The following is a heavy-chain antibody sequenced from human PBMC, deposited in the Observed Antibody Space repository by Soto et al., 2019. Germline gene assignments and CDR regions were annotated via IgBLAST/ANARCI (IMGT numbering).Heavy chain of an antibody. Sequence: SVKVSCKASGGPYNSFAISWVRQAPGQGLEWIGGIIPAFGTATYAQKFKGRVTITAEESTSTAYMELSSLTSEDTAVYYCARFLGGAGSYYDGQNYNYYNGMDVWGQGTTVTVSS. V-gene: IGHV1-69*13. D-gene: IGHD3-10*01. J-gene: IGHJ6*02. CDR2: IIPAFGTA. CDR3: ARFLGGAGSYYDGQNYNYYNGMDV. CDR1: GGPYNSFA.